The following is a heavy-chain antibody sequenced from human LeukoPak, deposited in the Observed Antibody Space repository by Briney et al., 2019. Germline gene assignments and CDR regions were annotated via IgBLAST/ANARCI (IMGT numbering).Heavy chain of an antibody. Sequence: GGSLRLSCAASGFTFSTYAMSWVRQAPGKGLEWVSTISGSGDSTSYADSVKGRFTISRDNSKNTLYLQMNTLRAEDTAVYYCAKDLLVGVIPYYFDYWGQGTLVTVPS. J-gene: IGHJ4*02. CDR1: GFTFSTYA. D-gene: IGHD2-15*01. CDR3: AKDLLVGVIPYYFDY. CDR2: ISGSGDST. V-gene: IGHV3-23*01.